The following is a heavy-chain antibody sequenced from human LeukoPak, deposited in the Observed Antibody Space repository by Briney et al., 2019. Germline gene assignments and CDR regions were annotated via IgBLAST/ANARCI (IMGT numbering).Heavy chain of an antibody. CDR2: ISGSGGST. CDR1: GLAFSSYA. Sequence: GGSLRLSCAASGLAFSSYAMSWVRQAPGKGREWVSAISGSGGSTYYADSVKGRFTISRDNSKNTLYLQMNSLRAEDTAVCYRAKLLARPALGATATSDYWGQGTLVTVSS. V-gene: IGHV3-23*01. J-gene: IGHJ4*02. CDR3: AKLLARPALGATATSDY. D-gene: IGHD1-26*01.